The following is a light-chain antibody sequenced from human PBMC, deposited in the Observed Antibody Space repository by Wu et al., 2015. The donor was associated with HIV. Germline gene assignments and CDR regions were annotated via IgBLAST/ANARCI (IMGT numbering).Light chain of an antibody. J-gene: IGKJ1*01. V-gene: IGKV1-5*03. CDR2: KAS. CDR1: QSVSRR. Sequence: DIQMTQSPSTLSASIGDTVTITCRAGQSVSRRLAWYQQKPGKAPKLLIYKASNSEGEVPSRFTGSESGTEFTLTISSLQPDDFATYYCQQYNTSSWTFAKGQGGDQ. CDR3: QQYNTSSWT.